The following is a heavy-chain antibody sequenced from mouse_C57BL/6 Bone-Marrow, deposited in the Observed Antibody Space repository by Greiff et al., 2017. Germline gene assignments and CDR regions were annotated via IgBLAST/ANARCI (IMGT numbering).Heavy chain of an antibody. CDR3: ARELPYYYGSSYGY. CDR1: GYTFTSYW. D-gene: IGHD1-1*01. J-gene: IGHJ2*01. CDR2: IDPSDSYT. Sequence: QVQLQQPGAELVKPGASVKLSCKASGYTFTSYWMQWVKQRPGQGLEWIGEIDPSDSYTNYNQKFKGKATLTVDTSSSTAYMQLSSLTSEDSAVYSCARELPYYYGSSYGYWGQGTTLTVSS. V-gene: IGHV1-50*01.